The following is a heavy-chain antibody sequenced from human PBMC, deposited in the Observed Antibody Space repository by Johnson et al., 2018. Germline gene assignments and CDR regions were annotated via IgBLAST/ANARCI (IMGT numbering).Heavy chain of an antibody. J-gene: IGHJ3*02. D-gene: IGHD1-26*01. Sequence: EQLVQSGGGLVQPGGSLRLPCVASGFTFSPSGLNWVRQAPGKGLACVAAMYRGGTPSYADPAKGRFPIPRDNSKNTLYLQMNSLRAEDTAVYYCATPLLAWEREGAFDIWGQGTMVTVSS. CDR3: ATPLLAWEREGAFDI. CDR1: GFTFSPSG. V-gene: IGHV3-66*01. CDR2: MYRGGTP.